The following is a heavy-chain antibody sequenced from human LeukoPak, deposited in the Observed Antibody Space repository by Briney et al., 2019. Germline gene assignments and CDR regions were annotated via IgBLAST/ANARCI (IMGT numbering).Heavy chain of an antibody. CDR1: GFTFSSYA. D-gene: IGHD3-22*01. J-gene: IGHJ4*02. V-gene: IGHV3-23*01. CDR3: AKSPRYYYDSSGYSQYYFDY. Sequence: GGSLRLSCAASGFTFSSYAMSWVRQAPGKGLEWVSAISGSGGSTYYADSVKGWFTISRDNSKNTLYLQMNSLRAEDTAVYYCAKSPRYYYDSSGYSQYYFDYWGQGTLVTVSS. CDR2: ISGSGGST.